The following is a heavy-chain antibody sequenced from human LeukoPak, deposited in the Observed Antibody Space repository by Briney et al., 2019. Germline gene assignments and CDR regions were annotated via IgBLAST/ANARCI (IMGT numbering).Heavy chain of an antibody. CDR1: DGSMSGSSFF. CDR2: IYNSGST. CDR3: AREVPGYYGSGTYHIVGTYFDY. Sequence: SETLSLTCSVSDGSMSGSSFFWGFWVWIRQSPGKGLEWIGSIYNSGSTYYNPSLKSRVTISVDTSNNQFSLNLSSVTVADTAVYYCAREVPGYYGSGTYHIVGTYFDYWGQGTLVTVSS. J-gene: IGHJ4*02. D-gene: IGHD3-10*01. V-gene: IGHV4-39*07.